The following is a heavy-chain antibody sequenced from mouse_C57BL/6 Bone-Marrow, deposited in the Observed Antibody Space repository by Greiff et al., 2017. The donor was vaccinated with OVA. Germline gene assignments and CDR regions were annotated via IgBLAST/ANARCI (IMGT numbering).Heavy chain of an antibody. CDR2: IRSKSNNYAT. Sequence: DVQLVESGGGLVQPKGSLKLSCAASGFSFNTYAMNWVRQAPGKGLEWVARIRSKSNNYATYYADSVKDRFTISRDDSESMLYLQMNNLKTEDTAMYYCVRHGGPDYFDYWGQGTTLTVSS. J-gene: IGHJ2*01. V-gene: IGHV10-1*01. CDR3: VRHGGPDYFDY. CDR1: GFSFNTYA.